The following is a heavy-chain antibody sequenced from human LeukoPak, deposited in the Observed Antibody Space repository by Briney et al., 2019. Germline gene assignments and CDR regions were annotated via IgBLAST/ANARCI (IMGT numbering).Heavy chain of an antibody. CDR2: MNPNSGNT. Sequence: GASVKVSCKASGYTFTSYDINWVRQATGQGLEWMGWMNPNSGNTGYAQKFQGRVTMTRNTSISTAYMELSSLRSEDTAVYYCARAITMVRGVTAYWGQGTLVTVSS. CDR1: GYTFTSYD. V-gene: IGHV1-8*01. J-gene: IGHJ4*02. CDR3: ARAITMVRGVTAY. D-gene: IGHD3-10*01.